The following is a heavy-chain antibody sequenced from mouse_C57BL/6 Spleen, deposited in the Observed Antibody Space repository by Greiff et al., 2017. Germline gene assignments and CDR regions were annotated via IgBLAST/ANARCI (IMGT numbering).Heavy chain of an antibody. J-gene: IGHJ1*03. D-gene: IGHD1-1*01. CDR2: IDPSDSET. CDR1: GYTFTSYW. CDR3: ASYYYCSSYGYFDV. Sequence: VQLQQPGAELVRPGSSVKLSCKASGYTFTSYWMHWVKQRPIQGLEWIGNIDPSDSETHYNQKFKDKATLTVDKSSSTAYMQLSSLTSEDSAVYYCASYYYCSSYGYFDVWGTGTTVTVSS. V-gene: IGHV1-52*01.